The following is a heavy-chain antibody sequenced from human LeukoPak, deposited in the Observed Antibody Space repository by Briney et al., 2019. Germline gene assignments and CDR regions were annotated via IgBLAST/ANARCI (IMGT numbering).Heavy chain of an antibody. D-gene: IGHD2-2*03. CDR3: ARDRVGVDIVVVPAGEFDY. CDR2: ISAYNGNT. J-gene: IGHJ4*02. CDR1: GYTFTSYG. V-gene: IGHV1-18*01. Sequence: ASVKVSCKASGYTFTSYGISWVRQAPGQGLEWMGWISAYNGNTNCAQKLQGRVTMTTDTSTSTAYMELRSLRSDDTAVYYCARDRVGVDIVVVPAGEFDYWGQGTLVTVSS.